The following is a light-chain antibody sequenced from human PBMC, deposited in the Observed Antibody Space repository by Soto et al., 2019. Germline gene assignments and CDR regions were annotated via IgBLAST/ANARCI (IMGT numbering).Light chain of an antibody. CDR1: SSDVGNYNY. CDR2: DVS. J-gene: IGLJ2*01. Sequence: QSALTQPRSVSGSPGQSVTISCTGTSSDVGNYNYVSWYQQYPGKAPKVMIYDVSKRPSGVPDRFSGSKSGNTASLTISGLQAEDEGDYYCCSYAGRLHVIFGEGTKLTVL. CDR3: CSYAGRLHVI. V-gene: IGLV2-11*01.